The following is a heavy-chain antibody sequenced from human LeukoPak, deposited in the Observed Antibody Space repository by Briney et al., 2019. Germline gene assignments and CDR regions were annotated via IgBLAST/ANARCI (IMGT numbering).Heavy chain of an antibody. CDR3: ARDVGYCSSTSCYTNWFDL. D-gene: IGHD2-2*01. CDR1: GGTFISYA. CDR2: IIPILGIA. V-gene: IGHV1-69*04. J-gene: IGHJ5*02. Sequence: ASVKVSCKASGGTFISYAISWVRQAPGQGLEWMGRIIPILGIANYAQKFQGRVTITADKSTSTAYMELSSLRSEDTAVYYCARDVGYCSSTSCYTNWFDLWGQGTLVTVSS.